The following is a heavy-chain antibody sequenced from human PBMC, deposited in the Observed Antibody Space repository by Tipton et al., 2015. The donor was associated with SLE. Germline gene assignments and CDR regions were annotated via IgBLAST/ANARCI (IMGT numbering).Heavy chain of an antibody. J-gene: IGHJ2*01. D-gene: IGHD5-12*01. CDR2: IYYSGST. V-gene: IGHV4-30-4*01. CDR1: GGSISSGDYY. Sequence: TLSLTCTVSGGSISSGDYYWSWIRQPPGKGLEWIGYIYYSGSTNYNPSLKSRVTISVDTSKNQFSLKLSSVTAADTAVYYCARGLKVDRVATAYYWYFDLWGRGTRVTVSS. CDR3: ARGLKVDRVATAYYWYFDL.